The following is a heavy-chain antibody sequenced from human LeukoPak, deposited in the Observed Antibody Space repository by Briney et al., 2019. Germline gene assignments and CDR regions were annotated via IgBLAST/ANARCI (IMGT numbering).Heavy chain of an antibody. CDR1: GGSISSGDYY. V-gene: IGHV4-30-4*01. Sequence: SQTLSLTCTVSGGSISSGDYYWSCIRQPPGKDLEWIGYIYYSGSTYYNPSLKSRVTISVDTSKNQFSLKLSSVTAADTAVYYCARVGYYDSSGYHWGQGTLVTVSS. D-gene: IGHD3-22*01. J-gene: IGHJ5*02. CDR2: IYYSGST. CDR3: ARVGYYDSSGYH.